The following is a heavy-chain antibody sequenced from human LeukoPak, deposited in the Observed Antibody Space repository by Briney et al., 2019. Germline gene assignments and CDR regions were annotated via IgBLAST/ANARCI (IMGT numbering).Heavy chain of an antibody. Sequence: SETLSLTCTVSGGSISSYYWSWIRQPPGKGLEWIGYIYYSGSTNYNPSLKSRVTISVDTSKNQFSLKLNSVTAADTAVYYCARGRSIAARTAFDYWGQGTLVTVSS. J-gene: IGHJ4*02. D-gene: IGHD6-6*01. CDR3: ARGRSIAARTAFDY. CDR1: GGSISSYY. V-gene: IGHV4-59*01. CDR2: IYYSGST.